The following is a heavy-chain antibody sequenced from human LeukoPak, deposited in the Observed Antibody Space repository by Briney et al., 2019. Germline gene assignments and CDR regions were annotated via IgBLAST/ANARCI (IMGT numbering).Heavy chain of an antibody. CDR2: ISAFNGNT. J-gene: IGHJ6*03. V-gene: IGHV1-18*01. Sequence: ASVKVSCKASGYTFTSYSISWVRQAPGQGLEWMGWISAFNGNTNYAQKLQGRVTMTTDTSTSTAYMELRSLRSDDTAVYYCARDGDSGYDPSVYSHYYMDVWGKGTTVTVSS. CDR3: ARDGDSGYDPSVYSHYYMDV. D-gene: IGHD5-12*01. CDR1: GYTFTSYS.